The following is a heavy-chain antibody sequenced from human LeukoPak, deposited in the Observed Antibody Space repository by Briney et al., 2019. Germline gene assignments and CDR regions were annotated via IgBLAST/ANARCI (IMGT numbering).Heavy chain of an antibody. CDR2: IYYSGST. D-gene: IGHD3-10*01. CDR1: GGSISSYY. V-gene: IGHV4-59*08. J-gene: IGHJ4*02. Sequence: PSETLSLTCTVSGGSISSYYWSWIRQPPGEGLEWIGYIYYSGSTNYNPSLKSRVTISVDTSKNQFSLKLSSVTAADTAVYYCATQPREEYYFDYWGQGTLVTVSS. CDR3: ATQPREEYYFDY.